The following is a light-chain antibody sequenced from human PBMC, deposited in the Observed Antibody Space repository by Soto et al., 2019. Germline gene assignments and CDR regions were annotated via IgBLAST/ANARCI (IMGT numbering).Light chain of an antibody. Sequence: QSVLTQPASVSGSPGQSITISCIGTSSDVGSYNLVSWYQQHPGKAPKVLIYEVGERPSGVSNRFSGSKSGNTASLTISGLQTEDEAEYYCCSYAGSRTHVLFGGGTKLTVL. CDR2: EVG. V-gene: IGLV2-23*02. J-gene: IGLJ2*01. CDR3: CSYAGSRTHVL. CDR1: SSDVGSYNL.